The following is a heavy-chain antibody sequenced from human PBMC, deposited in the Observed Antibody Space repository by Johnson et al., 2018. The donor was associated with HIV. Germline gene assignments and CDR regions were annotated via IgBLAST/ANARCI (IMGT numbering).Heavy chain of an antibody. V-gene: IGHV3-64*07. CDR3: ARASALDI. Sequence: EVQLVESGGGLVKPGGSLRLSCAASGFTFSNAWMSWVRQAPGKGLEYVSGITNGGSTYSADSVKGRFTISRDNSRNTLYLQMGSLRPEDMAVYYCARASALDIWGQGTMVTVSS. CDR2: ITNGGST. CDR1: GFTFSNAW. J-gene: IGHJ3*02.